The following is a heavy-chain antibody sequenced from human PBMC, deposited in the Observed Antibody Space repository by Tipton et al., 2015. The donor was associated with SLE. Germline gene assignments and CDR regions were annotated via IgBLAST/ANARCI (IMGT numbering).Heavy chain of an antibody. V-gene: IGHV4-61*05. Sequence: TLSLTCTVSGGSISSSSYYWSWIWQPPGKGLEWIGYIYYSGSTNYNPSLKSRVTVSVDTSKNQFSLKLSSVTAADTAVYYCARYGTYDGSRYFQHWGQGTLVTVSS. CDR3: ARYGTYDGSRYFQH. D-gene: IGHD1-26*01. CDR1: GGSISSSSYY. J-gene: IGHJ1*01. CDR2: IYYSGST.